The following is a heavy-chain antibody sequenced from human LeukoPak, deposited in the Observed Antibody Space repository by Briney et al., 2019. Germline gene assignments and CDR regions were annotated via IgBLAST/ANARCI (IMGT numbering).Heavy chain of an antibody. CDR2: IYIGGSDT. D-gene: IGHD2-2*01. Sequence: GESLEISGQGSGYSFTSYWIGWVRQIPGKGLEGLGIIYIGGSDTTYSPTIQGQVTISADKSISTAYLQWSSLKASDTAMYYCARQPRSMCPPHYYYYRDVWGKGTTVTVSS. CDR1: GYSFTSYW. CDR3: ARQPRSMCPPHYYYYRDV. V-gene: IGHV5-51*01. J-gene: IGHJ6*03.